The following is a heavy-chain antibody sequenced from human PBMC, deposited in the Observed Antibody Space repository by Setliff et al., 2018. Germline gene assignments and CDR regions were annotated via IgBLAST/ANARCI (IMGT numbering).Heavy chain of an antibody. CDR2: ISRDTDYT. J-gene: IGHJ4*02. D-gene: IGHD6-13*01. CDR1: GFSFNNYY. V-gene: IGHV3-21*01. Sequence: GGSLRLSCAASGFSFNNYYMTWVRQAPGKGLEWISGISRDTDYTYYAESVKGRFTIFRDNSKNTLYLQMNSLTPEDTALYYCAKDSSWYLDYWGQGTLVTVSS. CDR3: AKDSSWYLDY.